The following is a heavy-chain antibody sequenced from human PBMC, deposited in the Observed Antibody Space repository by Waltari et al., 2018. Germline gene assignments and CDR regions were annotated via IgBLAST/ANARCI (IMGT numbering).Heavy chain of an antibody. CDR2: RVRSGVGT. D-gene: IGHD6-19*01. Sequence: DVRLSEAGGGLSQPGGSLRLPCVASEFTLSNSAMSWVRQAPGKVLRGVSARVRSGVGTHYADSLKVRLASSRDNAKNTLYLQMNSLRAEDTAVYYCAKCEMYDSGWCAFFRYWGQGTLVTVSS. V-gene: IGHV3-23*01. CDR3: AKCEMYDSGWCAFFRY. CDR1: EFTLSNSA. J-gene: IGHJ4*02.